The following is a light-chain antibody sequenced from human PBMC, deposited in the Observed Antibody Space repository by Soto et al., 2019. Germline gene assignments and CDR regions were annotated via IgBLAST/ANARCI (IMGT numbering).Light chain of an antibody. J-gene: IGKJ3*01. CDR1: QGINCY. CDR3: QQYDYSPFT. V-gene: IGKV1-33*01. Sequence: DIQMTQSPSSLSASVGERVTIACPASQGINCYLNWYQQKPGKAPNLLIYDTSNLETGVPSRFSGSGSGTDFSLTISSLQPEDIATYYCQQYDYSPFTFGPGTKVDIK. CDR2: DTS.